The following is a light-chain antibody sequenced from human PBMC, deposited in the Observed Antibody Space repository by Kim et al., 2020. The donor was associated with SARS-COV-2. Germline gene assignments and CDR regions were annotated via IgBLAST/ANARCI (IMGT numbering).Light chain of an antibody. Sequence: SSELTQDPAVSVALGQTVSITCQGDSLRSYYATWYQQKPEQAPTLVIYGKNNRPSGIPDRFSGSSSGNTASLTITGTQAGDEADYYCNSRDSNDNVVFGGGTQLTVL. CDR3: NSRDSNDNVV. CDR2: GKN. CDR1: SLRSYY. J-gene: IGLJ2*01. V-gene: IGLV3-19*01.